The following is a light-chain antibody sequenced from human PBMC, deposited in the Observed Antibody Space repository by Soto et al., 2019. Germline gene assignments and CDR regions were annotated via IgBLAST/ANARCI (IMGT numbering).Light chain of an antibody. V-gene: IGLV2-14*03. CDR3: CSYTTSSTYV. CDR2: DVS. Sequence: QSVLTQPASVSGSPGQSIAISCTGTSSVVGGYNYVSWYQQHPGKAPKLMIYDVSNRPSGVSNRFSGSKSGNTASLTISGLQAEDEADYYCCSYTTSSTYVFGTGTKVTVL. CDR1: SSVVGGYNY. J-gene: IGLJ1*01.